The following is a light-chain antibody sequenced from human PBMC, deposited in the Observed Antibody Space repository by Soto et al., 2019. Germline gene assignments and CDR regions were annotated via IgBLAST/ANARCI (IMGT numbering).Light chain of an antibody. Sequence: EIVLTQSPGTLSLSPGERATLSCRASQIVTSSYLAWYQQKPGQAPRLLIYGASSRATGIPDRFSGSGSGTDFTLTISRLEPEDFAVYHCQQYASSPLTFGGGTKVEIK. CDR2: GAS. CDR3: QQYASSPLT. J-gene: IGKJ4*01. CDR1: QIVTSSY. V-gene: IGKV3-20*01.